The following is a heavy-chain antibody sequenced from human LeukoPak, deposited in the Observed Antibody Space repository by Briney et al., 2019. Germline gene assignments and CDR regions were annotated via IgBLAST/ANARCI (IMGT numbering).Heavy chain of an antibody. CDR1: GGTFSSYA. D-gene: IGHD3-22*01. J-gene: IGHJ4*02. CDR3: ARDFSYDSSGYTGD. Sequence: GASVKVSCKASGGTFSSYAISWVRQAPGQGLEWMGRIIPILGIANYAQKFQGRVTTTADKSTSTAYMELSSLRSEDTAVYYCARDFSYDSSGYTGDWGQGTLVTVSS. CDR2: IIPILGIA. V-gene: IGHV1-69*04.